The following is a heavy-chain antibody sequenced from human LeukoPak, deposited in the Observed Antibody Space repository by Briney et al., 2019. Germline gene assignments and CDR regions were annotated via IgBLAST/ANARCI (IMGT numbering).Heavy chain of an antibody. V-gene: IGHV4-4*02. CDR3: ARYGSGSYRQFDY. CDR1: GGSISSTNW. J-gene: IGHJ4*02. CDR2: VELSGRT. Sequence: SGTLSLTCGVSGGSISSTNWWTWVRQPPREGLEWIGEVELSGRTNYNPSLESRVTISVDMSANHISLKLSSVTAADTAVYYCARYGSGSYRQFDYWGQGTLVTVSS. D-gene: IGHD3-10*01.